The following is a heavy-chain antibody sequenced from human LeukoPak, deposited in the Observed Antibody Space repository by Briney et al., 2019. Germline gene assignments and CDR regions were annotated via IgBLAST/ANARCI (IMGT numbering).Heavy chain of an antibody. CDR1: GGSFSGYY. V-gene: IGHV4-34*01. Sequence: PSETLSLTCAVYGGSFSGYYWSWIRLPPGKGLEGIGEINHSGSTNYNPSLKSRVNISVDTSKNQFSLKLSSVTAADTAVYYCASTTGTIPYWFDPWGQGTLVTVSS. CDR2: INHSGST. J-gene: IGHJ5*02. CDR3: ASTTGTIPYWFDP. D-gene: IGHD1-1*01.